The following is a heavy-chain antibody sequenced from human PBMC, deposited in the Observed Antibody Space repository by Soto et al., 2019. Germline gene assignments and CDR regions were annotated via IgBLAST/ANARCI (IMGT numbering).Heavy chain of an antibody. V-gene: IGHV3-15*01. J-gene: IGHJ6*02. CDR2: IKSKTDSGTT. Sequence: SLGSLRLCGADGRITFSDARRSCISNATGQGLAWVGRIKSKTDSGTTDYAAPVKGRFTISRDDSKDTLYLQMNTLKTEDTAVYYCTTRIVVVIPSGLAVWAQGTTLTVSS. CDR1: RITFSDAR. CDR3: TTRIVVVIPSGLAV. D-gene: IGHD3-22*01.